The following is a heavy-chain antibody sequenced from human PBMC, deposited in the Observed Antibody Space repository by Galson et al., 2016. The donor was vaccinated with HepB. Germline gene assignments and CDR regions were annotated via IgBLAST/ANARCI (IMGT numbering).Heavy chain of an antibody. D-gene: IGHD2-21*02. CDR2: VSFDGNNK. Sequence: SLRLSCAASGFTLSRYPMHWVRQAPGKGLDWVAVVSFDGNNKYYAHSVKGRFTISRDDSKYTLSLQMISLRPEDTAVYFCARVRYASLVVPGNPIDYWGQGALVTVSS. J-gene: IGHJ4*02. CDR1: GFTLSRYP. V-gene: IGHV3-30*14. CDR3: ARVRYASLVVPGNPIDY.